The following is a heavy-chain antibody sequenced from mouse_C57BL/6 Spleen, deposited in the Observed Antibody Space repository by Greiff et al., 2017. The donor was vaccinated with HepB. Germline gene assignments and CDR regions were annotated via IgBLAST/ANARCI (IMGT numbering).Heavy chain of an antibody. CDR1: GYSITSGYY. CDR2: ISYDGSN. V-gene: IGHV3-6*01. J-gene: IGHJ4*01. CDR3: ARASSLLLRDRAMDY. D-gene: IGHD1-1*01. Sequence: EVQLQESGPGLVKPSQSLSLTCSVTGYSITSGYYWNWIRQPPGNKLEWMGDISYDGSNNYNPSLKNRISITRDTSKNQFFLKLNSVTTEDTATYYCARASSLLLRDRAMDYWGQGTSVTVSS.